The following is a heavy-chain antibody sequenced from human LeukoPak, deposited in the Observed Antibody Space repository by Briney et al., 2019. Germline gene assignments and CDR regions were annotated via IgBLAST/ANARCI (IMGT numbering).Heavy chain of an antibody. Sequence: ASVKVSCKASGYTFTGYYMHWVRQAPGQGLEWMGWINPNSGGTNYAQKFQVRGTMTRDTSISTAYMELSRLRSDDTAVYYCARSAESSSWVEFDYWGQGTLVTVSS. CDR2: INPNSGGT. CDR3: ARSAESSSWVEFDY. V-gene: IGHV1-2*02. J-gene: IGHJ4*02. D-gene: IGHD6-13*01. CDR1: GYTFTGYY.